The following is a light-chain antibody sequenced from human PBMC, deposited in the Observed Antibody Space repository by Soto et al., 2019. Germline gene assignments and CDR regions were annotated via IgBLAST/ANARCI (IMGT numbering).Light chain of an antibody. CDR2: DVN. CDR3: SSYTTTSTRDV. CDR1: NSDVGGYDY. Sequence: QSALTQPASVSGSPGQSITISCTGTNSDVGGYDYVSWYQHHPGKAPKFIMYDVNIRPSGISNRFSGSKSGNTASLTISGLQAEGEADYYCSSYTTTSTRDVFGTGTKVTVL. V-gene: IGLV2-14*03. J-gene: IGLJ1*01.